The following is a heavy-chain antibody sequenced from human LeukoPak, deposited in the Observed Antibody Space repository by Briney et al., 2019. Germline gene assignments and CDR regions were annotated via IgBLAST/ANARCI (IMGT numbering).Heavy chain of an antibody. CDR2: IYISGST. CDR3: ARDMSGSSSLGSNTDY. J-gene: IGHJ4*02. V-gene: IGHV4-61*02. D-gene: IGHD1-26*01. Sequence: SQTLSLTCTVSGGSISSGSYYWSWLRQPAGKGLEWIGRIYISGSTNYNPSLKNRVTISVDTSKNQFSLKLNSVTAADTAVYYCARDMSGSSSLGSNTDYWGQGTLVTVSS. CDR1: GGSISSGSYY.